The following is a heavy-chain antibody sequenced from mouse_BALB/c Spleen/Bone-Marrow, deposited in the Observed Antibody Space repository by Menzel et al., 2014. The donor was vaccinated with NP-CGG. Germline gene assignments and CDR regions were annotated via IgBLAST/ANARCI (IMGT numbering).Heavy chain of an antibody. CDR3: ARPRGNCAMDY. CDR1: GFDFSRYW. D-gene: IGHD2-1*01. CDR2: INPDSSTI. Sequence: EVQGVESGGGLVQPGGSLKLSCAASGFDFSRYWMSWVRQAPGKGLEWIGEINPDSSTINYTPSLKDKFIISRDNAKNTLYLQMSKVRSEDTALYYCARPRGNCAMDYWGQGTSVTVSS. J-gene: IGHJ4*01. V-gene: IGHV4-1*02.